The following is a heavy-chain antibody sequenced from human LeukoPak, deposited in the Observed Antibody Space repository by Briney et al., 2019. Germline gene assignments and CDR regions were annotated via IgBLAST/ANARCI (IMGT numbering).Heavy chain of an antibody. CDR3: ARVNGFNSDYFDS. D-gene: IGHD5-24*01. Sequence: GASVRDSCKASGDTLTGSNMRGGRQAPGEGGECKGWIDPNCGGTNYAQKFQGRVTMNSETYISTAYMELSRLRSDDTAVYYCARVNGFNSDYFDSWGQGTLVTVSS. V-gene: IGHV1-2*02. CDR1: GDTLTGSN. CDR2: IDPNCGGT. J-gene: IGHJ4*02.